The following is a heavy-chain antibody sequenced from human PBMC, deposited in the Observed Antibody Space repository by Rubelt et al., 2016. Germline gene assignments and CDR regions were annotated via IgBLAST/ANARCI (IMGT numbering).Heavy chain of an antibody. D-gene: IGHD6-19*01. CDR2: IIPDGSET. CDR3: ARGIAVTGIYDAFDI. J-gene: IGHJ3*02. Sequence: EVQLVESGGDLVQPGGSLRLSCAPSGFIFSDYCMSWVRQAPGKGLEWVANIIPDGSETYYVDSVKGRFTISRDNSKNTLYLQMNSRGAEDTAVYFCARGIAVTGIYDAFDIWGQGTMVTVSS. CDR1: GFIFSDYC. V-gene: IGHV3-7*04.